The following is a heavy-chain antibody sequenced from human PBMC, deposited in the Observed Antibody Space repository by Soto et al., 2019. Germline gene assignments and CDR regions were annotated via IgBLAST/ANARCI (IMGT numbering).Heavy chain of an antibody. Sequence: EVQLLESGGGLVQPGGSLRLSCAASGFTFSTYAMTWVRQAPGKGLALLSSISGSGSTYYADYVKGRFTISRDNSKNTLSLQMNSLRADDTAVYYCAKVISTSGSSLWGRGTLVTVSS. CDR1: GFTFSTYA. V-gene: IGHV3-23*01. D-gene: IGHD3-10*01. CDR2: ISGSGST. CDR3: AKVISTSGSSL. J-gene: IGHJ4*02.